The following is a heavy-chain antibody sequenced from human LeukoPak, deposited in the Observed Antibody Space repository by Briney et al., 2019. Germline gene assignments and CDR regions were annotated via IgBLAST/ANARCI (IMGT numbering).Heavy chain of an antibody. CDR3: ARSGFGYCSGGSCLRLDY. J-gene: IGHJ4*02. D-gene: IGHD2-15*01. CDR2: INHSGST. CDR1: GGSISSYY. Sequence: SETLSLTCTVSGGSISSYYWSWIRQPPGDGLEWIGEINHSGSTNYNPSLKSRVTISVDTSKNQFSLKLSSVTAADTAVYYCARSGFGYCSGGSCLRLDYWGQGTLVTVSS. V-gene: IGHV4-34*01.